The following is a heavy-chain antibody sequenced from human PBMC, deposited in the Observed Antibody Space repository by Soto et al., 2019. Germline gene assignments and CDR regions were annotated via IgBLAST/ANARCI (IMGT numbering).Heavy chain of an antibody. V-gene: IGHV3-11*06. CDR1: GFTFSDYY. Sequence: PVGSLRLSCAASGFTFSDYYMSWIRQAPGKGLEWVSYISSSSSYTNYADSVKGRFTISRDNAKNSLYLQMNGLRAEDTAVYYCARDQAAYYGMDVWGQGTTVTVSS. CDR2: ISSSSSYT. J-gene: IGHJ6*02. CDR3: ARDQAAYYGMDV. D-gene: IGHD6-13*01.